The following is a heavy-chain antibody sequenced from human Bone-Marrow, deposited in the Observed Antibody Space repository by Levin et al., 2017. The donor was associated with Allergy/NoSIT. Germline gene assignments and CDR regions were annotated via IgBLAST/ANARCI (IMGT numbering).Heavy chain of an antibody. D-gene: IGHD1/OR15-1a*01. Sequence: LRLSCTVSGGSISSGGNYWSWIRQQPGKGLEWIGYIYHSGNTYYNPSLKSRVMISVDTSKNQFSLKVSSVTAADTAVYYCTREDGSTIDYWGQGILATVSS. CDR3: TREDGSTIDY. J-gene: IGHJ4*02. CDR2: IYHSGNT. CDR1: GGSISSGGNY. V-gene: IGHV4-31*03.